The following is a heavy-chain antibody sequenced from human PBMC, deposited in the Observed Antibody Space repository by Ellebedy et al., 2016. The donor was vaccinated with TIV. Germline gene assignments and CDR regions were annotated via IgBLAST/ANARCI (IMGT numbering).Heavy chain of an antibody. D-gene: IGHD3-22*01. J-gene: IGHJ4*02. V-gene: IGHV1-3*01. Sequence: ASVKVSCKASGYNFTSYAMHWVRQAPGQRLEWMGWINAGNGNTKNSQKFQGRVTITRDTSASTAYMELSSLRSEDTAVYYCARAYYDSSGYYGSYYFDYWGQGTLVTVSS. CDR3: ARAYYDSSGYYGSYYFDY. CDR2: INAGNGNT. CDR1: GYNFTSYA.